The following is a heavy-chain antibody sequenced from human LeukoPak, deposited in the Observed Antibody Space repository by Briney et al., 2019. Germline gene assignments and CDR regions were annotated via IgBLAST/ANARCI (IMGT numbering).Heavy chain of an antibody. CDR1: GFTFSSYA. CDR2: ISGGGDST. V-gene: IGHV3-23*01. CDR3: AKDSAMVRGVIDYFDY. Sequence: GGSLRLSCAASGFTFSSYAMSWVRQAPGKGLEWVSAISGGGDSTYYADSVKGRFTISTDNSKNTLYLQMNSLRAEDTAVYYCAKDSAMVRGVIDYFDYWGQGTLVTVSS. D-gene: IGHD3-10*01. J-gene: IGHJ4*02.